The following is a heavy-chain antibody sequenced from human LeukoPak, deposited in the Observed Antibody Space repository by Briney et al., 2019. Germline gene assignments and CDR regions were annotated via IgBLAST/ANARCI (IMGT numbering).Heavy chain of an antibody. V-gene: IGHV1-69*13. CDR2: NIPIFGTA. J-gene: IGHJ4*02. D-gene: IGHD6-13*01. CDR3: ARVRQQLVDPFDY. Sequence: SVKASCKASGGTFSSYAISWVRQAPGQGLEWMGGNIPIFGTANYAQKFQGRVTITADESTSTAYMELRSLRSDDTAVYYCARVRQQLVDPFDYWGQGTLVTVSS. CDR1: GGTFSSYA.